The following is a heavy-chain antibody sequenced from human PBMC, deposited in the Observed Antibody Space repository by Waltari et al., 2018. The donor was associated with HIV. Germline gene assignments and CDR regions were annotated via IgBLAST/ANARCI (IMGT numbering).Heavy chain of an antibody. CDR2: ISYSGST. Sequence: QVQLQESGPGLVKPSETLSLTCSVSGDSISSSYWSWIRQPPGKGLGCVGCISYSGSTIYNASLQGRVTSSLDTSRNQFSLMLSSVTTADTAIYYCARSLSSAYYWYVDLCGRGTQVTVSA. CDR1: GDSISSSY. J-gene: IGHJ2*01. D-gene: IGHD3-22*01. V-gene: IGHV4-59*01. CDR3: ARSLSSAYYWYVDL.